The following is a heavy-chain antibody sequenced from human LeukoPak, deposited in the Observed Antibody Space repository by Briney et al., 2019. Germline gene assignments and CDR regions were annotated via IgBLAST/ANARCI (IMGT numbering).Heavy chain of an antibody. J-gene: IGHJ5*02. CDR2: IYTSGST. CDR1: GGSISSYY. V-gene: IGHV4-4*07. Sequence: SETLSLTCTVSGGSISSYYWSWIRQPAGKGLEWIGRIYTSGSTNYNPSLKSRVTMSVDTSKNQFSLKLSSVTAEDTAVYYCARDKGIAARVYWFDPWGQGTLVTVSS. D-gene: IGHD6-6*01. CDR3: ARDKGIAARVYWFDP.